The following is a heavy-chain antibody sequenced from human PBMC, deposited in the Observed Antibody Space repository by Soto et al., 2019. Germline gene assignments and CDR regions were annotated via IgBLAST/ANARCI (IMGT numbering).Heavy chain of an antibody. CDR3: ARHSEGVLEVADEEGAFDI. Sequence: GESLKISCKGSGYSFTSYWIGWVRQMPGKGLEWMGIIYPGDSDTRYSPSFQGQVTISADKSISTAYLQWSSLKASDTAMYYCARHSEGVLEVADEEGAFDIWGQGTMVTVSS. J-gene: IGHJ3*02. V-gene: IGHV5-51*01. CDR2: IYPGDSDT. D-gene: IGHD6-19*01. CDR1: GYSFTSYW.